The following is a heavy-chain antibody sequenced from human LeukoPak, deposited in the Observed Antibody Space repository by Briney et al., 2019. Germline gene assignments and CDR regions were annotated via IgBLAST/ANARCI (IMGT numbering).Heavy chain of an antibody. CDR1: GFTFYTYS. CDR2: ISSSGTYT. D-gene: IGHD5-24*01. Sequence: GGSLRLSCAASGFTFYTYSMNWVRQAPGKGLEWVSSISSSGTYTYYADSVKGRFTISRDNSKNTLYLQMNSLRAEDTAVYYCAKAPVEMATPSTAPIDYWGQGTLVTVSS. V-gene: IGHV3-21*04. CDR3: AKAPVEMATPSTAPIDY. J-gene: IGHJ4*02.